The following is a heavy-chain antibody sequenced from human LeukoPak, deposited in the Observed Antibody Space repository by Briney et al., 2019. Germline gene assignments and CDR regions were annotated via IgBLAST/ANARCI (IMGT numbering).Heavy chain of an antibody. Sequence: GGSLRLSCAASGFTFDDYAMHWVRQAPGKGLEWVSGISWNSGSIGYADSVKGRFTISRDNAKNSLYLQMNSLRAEDTALHYCAKDMDLEYSSSSSAFDIWGQGTMVTVSS. CDR3: AKDMDLEYSSSSSAFDI. V-gene: IGHV3-9*01. D-gene: IGHD6-6*01. CDR2: ISWNSGSI. CDR1: GFTFDDYA. J-gene: IGHJ3*02.